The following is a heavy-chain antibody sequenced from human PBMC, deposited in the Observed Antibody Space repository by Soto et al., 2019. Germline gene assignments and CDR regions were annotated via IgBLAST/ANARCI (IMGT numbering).Heavy chain of an antibody. CDR1: GYTFTSYP. CDR2: INAGNGNT. V-gene: IGHV1-3*01. D-gene: IGHD1-26*01. Sequence: QVHLVQSGAEVKKPGASVEVSCKASGYTFTSYPIHWVRQAPGQRLEWMGWINAGNGNTKYSEKFQGRVTITRDTSASTAYIELSTLRCEDTAVYYCATTISGDDFDYWGQGTLVTVSS. J-gene: IGHJ4*02. CDR3: ATTISGDDFDY.